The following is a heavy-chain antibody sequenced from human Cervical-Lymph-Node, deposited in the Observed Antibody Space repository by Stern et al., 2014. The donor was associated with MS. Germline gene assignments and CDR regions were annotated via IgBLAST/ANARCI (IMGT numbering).Heavy chain of an antibody. V-gene: IGHV3-73*01. CDR2: IRTKGKNYAT. J-gene: IGHJ3*02. CDR1: GFAFSASV. CDR3: APSSAI. Sequence: EDQLVESGGGLVQPGGSLKVSCAASGFAFSASVIHWVRQASGKGLEWVGRIRTKGKNYATSYAVSVKGRFTISRDDSKNSAYLHMHNLKVEDTAVYYCAPSSAIWGQGTMVTVSS.